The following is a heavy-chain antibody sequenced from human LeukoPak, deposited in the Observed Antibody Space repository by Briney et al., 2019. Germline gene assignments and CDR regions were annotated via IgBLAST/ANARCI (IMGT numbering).Heavy chain of an antibody. CDR3: ARHVSTSESENFDY. CDR2: IYYSGST. V-gene: IGHV4-59*08. J-gene: IGHJ4*02. Sequence: SETLSLTCTVSGGSISSHYWSWIRQPPGKGLEWIGYIYYSGSTNYNPSLKSRVTISVDTSKNQFSLKLSSVTAADTAVYYCARHVSTSESENFDYWGQGTLVTVSS. CDR1: GGSISSHY.